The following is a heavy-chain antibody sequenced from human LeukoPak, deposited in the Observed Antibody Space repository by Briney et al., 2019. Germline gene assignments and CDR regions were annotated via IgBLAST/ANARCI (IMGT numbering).Heavy chain of an antibody. CDR3: AKAGCSSTSCPPEY. Sequence: GGSLRLSCAASGFTFSSYAMSWVRQAPGKGLEWVSAISGSGGSTYYADSVKGRFTISRDNSKNTLYLQMNSLRAEDTAVYYCAKAGCSSTSCPPEYWGQGTLVTVSS. CDR1: GFTFSSYA. CDR2: ISGSGGST. D-gene: IGHD2-2*01. J-gene: IGHJ4*02. V-gene: IGHV3-23*01.